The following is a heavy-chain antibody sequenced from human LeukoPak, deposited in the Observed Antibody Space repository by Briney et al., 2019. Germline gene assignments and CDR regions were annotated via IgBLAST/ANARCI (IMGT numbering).Heavy chain of an antibody. J-gene: IGHJ3*02. V-gene: IGHV6-1*01. CDR1: GDSVSSNSAA. Sequence: SQTLSLTCAISGDSVSSNSAAWNWIRQSPARGLEWLVRTYYRSKWYNDYAVSVKSRITINPDTSKNQFSLQLNSVTPEDTAVYYCARVPYSSGWFDAFDIWGQGTMVTVSS. D-gene: IGHD6-19*01. CDR3: ARVPYSSGWFDAFDI. CDR2: TYYRSKWYN.